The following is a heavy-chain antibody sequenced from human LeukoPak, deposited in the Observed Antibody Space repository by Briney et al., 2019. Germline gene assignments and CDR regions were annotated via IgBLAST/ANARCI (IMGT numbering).Heavy chain of an antibody. CDR3: ARKLSGTVTTEGDDY. D-gene: IGHD4-17*01. J-gene: IGHJ4*02. CDR2: INPNSGGT. CDR1: GYTFTGYY. V-gene: IGHV1-2*02. Sequence: GASVKVSCKASGYTFTGYYMHWVRQAPGQGLEWMGWINPNSGGTNYAQKFQGRVTMTRDTSISTAYMELSRLRSDDTAVYYCARKLSGTVTTEGDDYWGQGTLVTVSS.